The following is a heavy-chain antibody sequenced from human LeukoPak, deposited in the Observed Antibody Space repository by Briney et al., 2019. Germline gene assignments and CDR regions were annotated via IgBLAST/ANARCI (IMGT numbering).Heavy chain of an antibody. D-gene: IGHD2-2*01. CDR1: GGSITNLNYY. CDR3: AGRGSSSGTFDI. J-gene: IGHJ3*02. CDR2: IYTRGGT. V-gene: IGHV4-61*02. Sequence: SETLSLTCTVSGGSITNLNYYWTWIRQPGGKTLEWIGRIYTRGGTNYNPSLKSRVTMSVDKPKNQVSLNLASLSAADTALYYCAGRGSSSGTFDIWGPGTFVTVSS.